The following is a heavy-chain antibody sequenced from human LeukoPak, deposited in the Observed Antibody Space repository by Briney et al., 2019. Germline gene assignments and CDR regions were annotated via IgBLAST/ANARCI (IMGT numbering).Heavy chain of an antibody. CDR3: ARDLTVAVASIYYYYMDV. CDR2: IDTSSRYI. V-gene: IGHV3-21*01. CDR1: GFTFSSYS. D-gene: IGHD6-19*01. J-gene: IGHJ6*03. Sequence: PGGSLRLSCAASGFTFSSYSMNWVRQAPGKGLEWVSSIDTSSRYIYYADSVKGRFTISRDNAKNSLYLQMNSLRAEDTAVYYCARDLTVAVASIYYYYMDVWGKGTTVTVSS.